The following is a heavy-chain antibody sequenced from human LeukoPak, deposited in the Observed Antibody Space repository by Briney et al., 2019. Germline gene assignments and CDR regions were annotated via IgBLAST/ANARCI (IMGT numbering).Heavy chain of an antibody. J-gene: IGHJ4*02. Sequence: PSETLSLTCTVSGVSISSYYWSWVRQPPGQGLEWVGYIYYTGSTNYNPSLQSRVTISVDTSKNQCSLNLNSVTAADTAVYYCATIRNDYGVPGVAYWGQGTLVTVSA. CDR1: GVSISSYY. CDR3: ATIRNDYGVPGVAY. V-gene: IGHV4-59*01. D-gene: IGHD4-17*01. CDR2: IYYTGST.